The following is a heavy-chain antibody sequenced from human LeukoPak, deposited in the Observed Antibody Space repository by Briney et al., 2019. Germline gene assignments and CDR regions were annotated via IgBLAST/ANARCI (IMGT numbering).Heavy chain of an antibody. D-gene: IGHD5-18*01. CDR3: ARDKGSYGRYFDY. CDR2: IYSGGST. Sequence: TGGSLRLSCAASGFTVSSNYMSWVRQAPGKGLEWVSVIYSGGSTYYADSVKGRFTISRDNSKNTLYLQMSSLRAEDTAVYYCARDKGSYGRYFDYWGQGTLVTVSS. CDR1: GFTVSSNY. J-gene: IGHJ4*02. V-gene: IGHV3-53*01.